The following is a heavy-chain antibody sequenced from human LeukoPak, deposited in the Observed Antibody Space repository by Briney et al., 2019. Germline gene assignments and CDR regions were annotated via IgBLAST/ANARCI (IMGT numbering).Heavy chain of an antibody. D-gene: IGHD2-2*01. J-gene: IGHJ5*02. CDR2: INSDGSST. CDR1: GFTFSSYW. V-gene: IGHV3-74*01. CDR3: AKVVPAGWFDP. Sequence: PGGSLRLSCAASGFTFSSYWMHWVRQAPGKGLVWVSRINSDGSSTSYADSVKGRFTISRDNAKNTLYLQMNSLRAEDTAVYYCAKVVPAGWFDPWGQGTLVTVSS.